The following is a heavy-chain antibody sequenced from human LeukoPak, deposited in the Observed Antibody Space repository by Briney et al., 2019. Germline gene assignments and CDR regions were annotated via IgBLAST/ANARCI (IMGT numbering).Heavy chain of an antibody. CDR1: GFTFSDFA. CDR2: TFQGGGEI. J-gene: IGHJ5*02. V-gene: IGHV3-23*01. D-gene: IGHD5-18*01. Sequence: GGSLRLSCAASGFTFSDFAMIWVRQPPGKGLEWVSSTFQGGGEIHYADSVRGRFTISRDNSRSTLFLQTNSLRGEDTAIYYCATYRQVMLPFEAWGQGTLVTVSS. CDR3: ATYRQVMLPFEA.